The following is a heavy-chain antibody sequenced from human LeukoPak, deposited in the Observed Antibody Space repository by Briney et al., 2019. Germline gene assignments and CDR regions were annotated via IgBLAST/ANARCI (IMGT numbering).Heavy chain of an antibody. V-gene: IGHV3-7*01. CDR3: ARAHKSGYSSGWYEAPRNWFDP. Sequence: PGGSLRLPCAASGFTFSSYWMSWVRQAPGKGLGWVANIKQDGSEKYYVDSVKGRFTISRDNAKNSLYLQMNSLRAEDTAVYYCARAHKSGYSSGWYEAPRNWFDPWGQGTLVTVSS. J-gene: IGHJ5*02. D-gene: IGHD6-19*01. CDR2: IKQDGSEK. CDR1: GFTFSSYW.